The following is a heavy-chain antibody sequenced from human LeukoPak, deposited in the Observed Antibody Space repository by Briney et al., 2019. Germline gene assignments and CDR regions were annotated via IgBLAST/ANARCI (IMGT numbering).Heavy chain of an antibody. V-gene: IGHV3-48*03. J-gene: IGHJ6*02. Sequence: GGSLRLSCAASGFTFSSYEMNWVRQAPGKGLEXXXXISSSGSTIYYADSVKGRFTISRDNAKNSLYLQMNSLRAEDTAVYYCARDGYGSGSYYPYYYGMDVWGQGTTVTVSS. D-gene: IGHD3-10*01. CDR3: ARDGYGSGSYYPYYYGMDV. CDR2: ISSSGSTI. CDR1: GFTFSSYE.